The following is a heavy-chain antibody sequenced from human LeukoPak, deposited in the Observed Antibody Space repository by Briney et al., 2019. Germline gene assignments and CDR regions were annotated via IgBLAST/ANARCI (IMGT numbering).Heavy chain of an antibody. Sequence: SVKVSCKASGGTFSSYAISWVRQAPGQGLEWMGGIIPIFGTANYAQKFQGRVTITTDESTSTAYMELSSLRSEDTAVYYCARDPYYYDSSGYYDWGQGTLVTVSS. J-gene: IGHJ4*02. V-gene: IGHV1-69*05. CDR3: ARDPYYYDSSGYYD. CDR2: IIPIFGTA. CDR1: GGTFSSYA. D-gene: IGHD3-22*01.